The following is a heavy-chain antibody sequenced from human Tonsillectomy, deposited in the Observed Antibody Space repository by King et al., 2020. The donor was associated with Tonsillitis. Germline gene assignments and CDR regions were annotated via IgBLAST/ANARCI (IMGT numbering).Heavy chain of an antibody. CDR2: ILPTFGAP. V-gene: IGHV1-69*12. J-gene: IGHJ4*02. CDR1: GGAFITST. D-gene: IGHD6-19*01. Sequence: QLVQSGAEVKKPGSSVKVSCKTSGGAFITSTINWVRQAPGQGLEWIGGILPTFGAPNYAHRFQGRITITADESTSTAYMELSSLRSDDTAMYYWARDTYTSAWSFDHWGQGTLVAVSS. CDR3: ARDTYTSAWSFDH.